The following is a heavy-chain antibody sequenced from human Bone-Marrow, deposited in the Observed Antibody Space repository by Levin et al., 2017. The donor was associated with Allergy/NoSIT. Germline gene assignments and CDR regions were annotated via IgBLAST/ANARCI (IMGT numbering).Heavy chain of an antibody. V-gene: IGHV1-18*01. CDR2: ISAYNGNS. CDR3: ARDKGGGYYGLDV. CDR1: GYTFSSYG. D-gene: IGHD4-23*01. J-gene: IGHJ6*02. Sequence: GESLKISCTTSGYTFSSYGVTWVRQAPGQGLEWVGWISAYNGNSNYAQNVQGRVVLTTDTSTNTASLELSSLTSADTAIYYCARDKGGGYYGLDVWGQGTTVTVSS.